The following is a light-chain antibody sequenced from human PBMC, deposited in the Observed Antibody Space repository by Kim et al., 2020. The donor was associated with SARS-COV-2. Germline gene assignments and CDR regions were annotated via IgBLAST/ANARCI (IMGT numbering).Light chain of an antibody. CDR1: KLGDKY. CDR3: QAWDSSNWV. Sequence: MSPGQTASRTCAGDKLGDKYSCWYQQKPGQSPVLVIDQNSKRPSGIPERFAGTNSGNTATLTISGTQAMDEADYYCQAWDSSNWVFGGGTQLTVL. V-gene: IGLV3-1*01. CDR2: QNS. J-gene: IGLJ3*02.